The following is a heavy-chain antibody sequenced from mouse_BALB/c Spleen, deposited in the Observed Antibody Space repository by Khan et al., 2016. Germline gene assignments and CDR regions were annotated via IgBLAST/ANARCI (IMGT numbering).Heavy chain of an antibody. J-gene: IGHJ2*01. V-gene: IGHV9-1*02. CDR3: ASGGNYEDYFDF. Sequence: QIQLVQSGPELKKPGETVKISCKASGYIFTNFGMNWVKQAPGKGLKWMGWINTNTVESTYADDLMGRLAFSLETSATTAYLQINNLKNEDKATYFCASGGNYEDYFDFWGQGTTLTVSS. CDR1: GYIFTNFG. CDR2: INTNTVES. D-gene: IGHD2-1*01.